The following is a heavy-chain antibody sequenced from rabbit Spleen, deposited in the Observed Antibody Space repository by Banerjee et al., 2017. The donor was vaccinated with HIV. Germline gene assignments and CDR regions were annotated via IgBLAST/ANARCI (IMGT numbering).Heavy chain of an antibody. Sequence: QEQLEESGGDLVKPEGSLTLTCTASGFSFSSSYWICWVRQAPGKGLEWIACIYAGSSGSTYYASWAKGRFTISKTSSTTVTLQMTSLTAADTATYFCARDVSYDDYGDVDLWGPGTLVTVS. CDR3: ARDVSYDDYGDVDL. CDR2: IYAGSSGST. V-gene: IGHV1S45*01. CDR1: GFSFSSSYW. J-gene: IGHJ4*01. D-gene: IGHD2-1*01.